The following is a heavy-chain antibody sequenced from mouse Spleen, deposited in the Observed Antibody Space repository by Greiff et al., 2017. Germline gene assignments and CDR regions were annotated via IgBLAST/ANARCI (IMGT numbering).Heavy chain of an antibody. CDR3: ASSYYRYSWFAY. J-gene: IGHJ3*01. Sequence: EVQLQQSGPELVKPGASVKISCKASGYTFTDYYMNWVKQSHGKSLEWIGDINPNNGGTSYNQKFKGKATLTVDKSSSTAYMELRSLTSEDSAVYYCASSYYRYSWFAYWGQGTLVTVSA. CDR1: GYTFTDYY. D-gene: IGHD2-14*01. CDR2: INPNNGGT. V-gene: IGHV1-26*01.